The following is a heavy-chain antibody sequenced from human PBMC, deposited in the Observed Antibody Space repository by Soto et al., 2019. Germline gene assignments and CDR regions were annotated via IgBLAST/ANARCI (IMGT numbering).Heavy chain of an antibody. V-gene: IGHV4-39*01. CDR3: ARLGARLNYYYMDV. Sequence: QLQLQESGPGLVKPAETLSVTCTVSGVPISSSNHYWGWIRQPPGKGLEWIGSIYYIGSNYYNPSVQSRVTISVDTSKNQFSIKVRSVTAADTAVYFCARLGARLNYYYMDVWGKGTTVTVSS. D-gene: IGHD3-16*01. CDR1: GVPISSSNHY. J-gene: IGHJ6*03. CDR2: IYYIGSN.